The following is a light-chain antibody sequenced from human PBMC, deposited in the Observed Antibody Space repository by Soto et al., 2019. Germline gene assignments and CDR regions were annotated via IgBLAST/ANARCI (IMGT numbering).Light chain of an antibody. CDR1: QXVLCNYDDKNY. V-gene: IGKV4-1*01. Sequence: DIVMTQSPESLAVSLGERATMNXXSSQXVLCNYDDKNYLAWYQQKPGQPPKXXIYWASTRESGVPDRFSGSGSGTDFTLAISSLQAEDVAVYYCQQYYSAPPTFGGGTKVDIK. CDR3: QQYYSAPPT. J-gene: IGKJ4*01. CDR2: WAS.